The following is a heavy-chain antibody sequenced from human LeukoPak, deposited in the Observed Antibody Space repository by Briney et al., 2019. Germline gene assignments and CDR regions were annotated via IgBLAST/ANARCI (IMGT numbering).Heavy chain of an antibody. CDR2: IYYSGST. D-gene: IGHD3-3*01. CDR1: GGSISSYY. CDR3: ARAYYDFWSGYRGANWFDP. V-gene: IGHV4-59*01. J-gene: IGHJ5*02. Sequence: PSETLSLTCTVSGGSISSYYWSWIRQPPGKGLEWIGYIYYSGSTNYNPSLKSRVTISVDTSKNQFSLKLSSVTAADTAVYYCARAYYDFWSGYRGANWFDPWGQGTLVTVSS.